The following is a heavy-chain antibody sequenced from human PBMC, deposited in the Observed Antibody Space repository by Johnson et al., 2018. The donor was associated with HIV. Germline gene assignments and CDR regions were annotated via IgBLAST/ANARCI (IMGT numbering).Heavy chain of an antibody. Sequence: QVQLVESGGGVVQPGRSLRLSCAASGFTFSSYAMHWVRQAPGKGLEWVAVISYDGSNKYYADSVKGRFTISRDNSKNTLYLQMNSLRAEDTAVYYCARGAAAAPDAFDIWGQGTMVTVSS. J-gene: IGHJ3*02. D-gene: IGHD6-13*01. V-gene: IGHV3-30-3*01. CDR2: ISYDGSNK. CDR3: ARGAAAAPDAFDI. CDR1: GFTFSSYA.